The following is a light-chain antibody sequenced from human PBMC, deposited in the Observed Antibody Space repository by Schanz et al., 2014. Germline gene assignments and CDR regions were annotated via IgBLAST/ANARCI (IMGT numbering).Light chain of an antibody. V-gene: IGLV1-40*01. J-gene: IGLJ3*02. Sequence: QSVLTQPPSVSGAPGQRVTISCTGSSSNIGAGYDVHWYQQLPGTAPKLLIYGNSNRPSGVPDRFSGSKSGTSASLAISGLQSEDEADYYCTAWDDSLTARVFGGGTKLTVL. CDR2: GNS. CDR3: TAWDDSLTARV. CDR1: SSNIGAGYD.